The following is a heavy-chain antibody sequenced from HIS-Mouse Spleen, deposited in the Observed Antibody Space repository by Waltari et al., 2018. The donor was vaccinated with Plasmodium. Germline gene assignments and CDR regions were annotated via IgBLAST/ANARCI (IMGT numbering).Heavy chain of an antibody. CDR1: GYTFTGYY. CDR2: INPTSGGT. J-gene: IGHJ4*02. D-gene: IGHD6-6*01. Sequence: QVQLVQSGAEVKKPGASVKVSCTASGYTFTGYYMHWVRQAPGQGLEWMGWINPTSGGTNYAQQFQGRVTMTRDTSISTAYMELSRLRSDDTAVYYCATKGGSSSDYWGQGTLVTVSS. V-gene: IGHV1-2*02. CDR3: ATKGGSSSDY.